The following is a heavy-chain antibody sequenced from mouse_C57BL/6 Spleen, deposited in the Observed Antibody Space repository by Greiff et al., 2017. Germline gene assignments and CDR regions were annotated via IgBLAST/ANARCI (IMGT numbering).Heavy chain of an antibody. D-gene: IGHD1-1*01. J-gene: IGHJ4*01. Sequence: EVKLMESGGDLVKPGGSLKLSCAASGFTFSSYGMSWVRQTPDKRLEWVATISSGGSYTYYPDSVKGRFTISRDNAKNTRYLQMSSLKSEDTAMYYCARRGITTVTDYWGQGTPVTVSS. CDR3: ARRGITTVTDY. CDR2: ISSGGSYT. V-gene: IGHV5-6*02. CDR1: GFTFSSYG.